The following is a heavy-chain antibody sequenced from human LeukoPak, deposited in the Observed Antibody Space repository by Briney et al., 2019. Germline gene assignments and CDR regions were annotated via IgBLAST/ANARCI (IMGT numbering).Heavy chain of an antibody. CDR1: GYSFTNYW. D-gene: IGHD1-7*01. Sequence: GESLKISCKGSGYSFTNYWIGWVRQMPGKGLEWMGLIYPGNSDTRYSPSFHGQVTISADKSISTAYLQWSSLKASDTAMYYCVCDRGNFDSFDFWGQGTLVTVSS. V-gene: IGHV5-51*01. CDR2: IYPGNSDT. CDR3: VCDRGNFDSFDF. J-gene: IGHJ4*02.